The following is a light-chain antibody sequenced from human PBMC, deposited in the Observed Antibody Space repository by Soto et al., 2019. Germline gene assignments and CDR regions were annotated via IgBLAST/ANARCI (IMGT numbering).Light chain of an antibody. V-gene: IGKV1-39*01. J-gene: IGKJ2*01. CDR1: QSISSY. Sequence: DIQMTQSPSSLSASVGDRVTITCRASQSISSYFNWYQQKPGKAPKLLIYAASSLQSGVPSRFSGSGSGTDFTLTITSLQPEDFETYYYQSRYSTPPLYTFGQGTKLEIK. CDR2: AAS. CDR3: QSRYSTPPLYT.